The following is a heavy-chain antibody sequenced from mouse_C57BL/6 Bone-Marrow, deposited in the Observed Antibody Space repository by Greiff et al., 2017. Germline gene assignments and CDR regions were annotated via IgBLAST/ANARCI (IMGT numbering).Heavy chain of an antibody. Sequence: KQPGAELVMPGASVKLSCKASGYTFTSYWMHWVKQRPGHGLEWIGEIDPSDSYTNYNQKFKGKSTLTVDKSSSTAYMQLSSLTSEDSAVYYCARSVRWLPTFDYGGQGTTLTVSS. CDR1: GYTFTSYW. CDR3: ARSVRWLPTFDY. D-gene: IGHD2-3*01. J-gene: IGHJ2*01. V-gene: IGHV1-69*01. CDR2: IDPSDSYT.